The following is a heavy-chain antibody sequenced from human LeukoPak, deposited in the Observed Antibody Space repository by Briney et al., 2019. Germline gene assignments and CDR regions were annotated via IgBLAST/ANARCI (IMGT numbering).Heavy chain of an antibody. V-gene: IGHV1-2*02. CDR2: INHNSGGT. J-gene: IGHJ3*02. CDR3: ARGLRGYSYGLTYDVFDI. Sequence: AAVKVSCKASGYTFIGYYMHWVRPAPGRGLEWMGWINHNSGGTNYAQKFQGRVTMTRATSISTAYMELSRLRSDDTAVYYCARGLRGYSYGLTYDVFDIWGQGTMVTVSS. CDR1: GYTFIGYY. D-gene: IGHD5-18*01.